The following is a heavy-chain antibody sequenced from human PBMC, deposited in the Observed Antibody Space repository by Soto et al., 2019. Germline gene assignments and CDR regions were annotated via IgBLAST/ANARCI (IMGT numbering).Heavy chain of an antibody. Sequence: EVQLLESGGGLVQPGGSLRLSCAASGFTFSSYAMSWVRQAPGKGLEGVSAISGSGGSTYYADSVKGRFTISRDNSKNTLYLQMNSLRAEDTAVYYCVKGTVIAWLVLDYWGQGTLVTVSS. CDR3: VKGTVIAWLVLDY. V-gene: IGHV3-23*01. CDR1: GFTFSSYA. J-gene: IGHJ4*02. CDR2: ISGSGGST. D-gene: IGHD6-19*01.